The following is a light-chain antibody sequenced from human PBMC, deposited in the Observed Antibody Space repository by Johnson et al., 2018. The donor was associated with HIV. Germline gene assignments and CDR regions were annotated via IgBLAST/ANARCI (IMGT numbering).Light chain of an antibody. Sequence: QSVLTQPPSVSAAPGQKVTISCSGSSSNIGNNYVSWYQQLPGTAPKLLIYENNKRPSGIPDRFSGSKSGTSATLDITGLQTGDGAGYYCATWDNSLKGVFGTGTKVTVL. CDR1: SSNIGNNY. CDR2: ENN. J-gene: IGLJ1*01. V-gene: IGLV1-51*02. CDR3: ATWDNSLKGV.